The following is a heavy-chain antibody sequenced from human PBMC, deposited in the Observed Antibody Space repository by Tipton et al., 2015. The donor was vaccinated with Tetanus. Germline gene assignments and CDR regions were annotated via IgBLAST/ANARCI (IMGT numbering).Heavy chain of an antibody. CDR1: GGSISSSSYY. V-gene: IGHV4-39*01. J-gene: IGHJ4*02. CDR2: IYYSGST. CDR3: ARLPLYPRLPHY. Sequence: TLSLTCTVSGGSISSSSYYWGWIRQPPGKGLEWIGCIYYSGSTYYNPSLKSRVTISVDTSKNQFSLKLSSVTAADTAVYYCARLPLYPRLPHYWGQGTLVTVSS. D-gene: IGHD2-15*01.